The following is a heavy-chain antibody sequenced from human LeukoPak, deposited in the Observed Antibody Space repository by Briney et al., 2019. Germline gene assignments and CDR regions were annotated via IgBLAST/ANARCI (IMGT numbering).Heavy chain of an antibody. CDR2: ISYDGSNK. J-gene: IGHJ5*02. CDR1: GFTFSSYA. D-gene: IGHD5-12*01. Sequence: GGSLGLSCAASGFTFSSYAMHWVRQAPGKGLEWVAVISYDGSNKYYADSVKGRFTISRDNSKNTLYLQMNSLRAEDTAVYYCARRRGYSGFDRWGQGTLVTVSS. CDR3: ARRRGYSGFDR. V-gene: IGHV3-30-3*01.